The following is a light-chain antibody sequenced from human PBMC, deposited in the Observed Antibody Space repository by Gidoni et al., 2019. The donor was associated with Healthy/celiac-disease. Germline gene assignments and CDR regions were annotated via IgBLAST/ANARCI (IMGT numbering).Light chain of an antibody. Sequence: EIVLTQSPGTLSLSPGERATLSCRASQSVSSSYLAWYQQEPGQAPRLLIYGASSRATGIPDRFSGSGSGTDFTLTISRLEPEDFAVYYCQQYGSSPPTWTFGQGTKVEIK. CDR1: QSVSSSY. CDR3: QQYGSSPPTWT. J-gene: IGKJ1*01. V-gene: IGKV3-20*01. CDR2: GAS.